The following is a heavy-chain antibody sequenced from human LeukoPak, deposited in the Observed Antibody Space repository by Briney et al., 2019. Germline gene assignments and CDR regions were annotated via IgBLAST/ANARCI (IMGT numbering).Heavy chain of an antibody. V-gene: IGHV3-23*01. D-gene: IGHD3-3*01. CDR3: AKVSDYDFCGGYPRDD. CDR2: ISGSGSST. CDR1: GCTFSSYS. Sequence: GASLTLSCAAYGCTFSSYSMSWVRQAPGKGLEWVSDISGSGSSTYYADSVKGRFTNSRDNTKKTLYMKVNTLRAEDTAVYYCAKVSDYDFCGGYPRDDWGQGTLVTVSS. J-gene: IGHJ4*02.